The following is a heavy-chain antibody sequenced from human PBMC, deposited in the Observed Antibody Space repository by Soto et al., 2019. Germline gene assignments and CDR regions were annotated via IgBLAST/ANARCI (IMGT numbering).Heavy chain of an antibody. Sequence: EVQLVESGGGLVQPGGSLRLSCAASGFTFSSYWMHWVRQAPGKGLVWVSRINSDGSSTYYANSMKGRFTISRDNANNTLYLQMISLRAEDTAVYYCATAVPFDYGGQGTLVTVSS. J-gene: IGHJ4*02. CDR3: ATAVPFDY. CDR1: GFTFSSYW. V-gene: IGHV3-74*01. D-gene: IGHD2-2*01. CDR2: INSDGSST.